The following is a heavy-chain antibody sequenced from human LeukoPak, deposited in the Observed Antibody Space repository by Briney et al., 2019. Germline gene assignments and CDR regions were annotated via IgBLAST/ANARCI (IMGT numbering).Heavy chain of an antibody. CDR1: GFTFSSYW. D-gene: IGHD5-12*01. V-gene: IGHV3-74*01. J-gene: IGHJ5*02. CDR2: INSDGSST. Sequence: PGGSLRLSCAASGFTFSSYWMHWVRQAPGKGLVWVSRINSDGSSTSYADSVKGRFTISRDNAKNTLYLQMNSPRAEDTAVYYCARDNSGYDYWFDPWGQGTLVTVSS. CDR3: ARDNSGYDYWFDP.